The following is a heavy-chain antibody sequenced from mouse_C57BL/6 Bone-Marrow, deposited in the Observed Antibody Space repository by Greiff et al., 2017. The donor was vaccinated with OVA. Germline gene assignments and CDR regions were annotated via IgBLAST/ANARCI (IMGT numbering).Heavy chain of an antibody. Sequence: EVKLMESGPELVKPGASVKIPCKASGYTFTDYNMDWVKQSHGKSLEWIGDINPNNGGTIYNQKFKGKATLTVDKSSSTAYMELRSLTSEDTAVYYCARSSWDWFAYWGQGTLVTVSA. V-gene: IGHV1-18*01. D-gene: IGHD4-1*01. CDR2: INPNNGGT. CDR1: GYTFTDYN. CDR3: ARSSWDWFAY. J-gene: IGHJ3*01.